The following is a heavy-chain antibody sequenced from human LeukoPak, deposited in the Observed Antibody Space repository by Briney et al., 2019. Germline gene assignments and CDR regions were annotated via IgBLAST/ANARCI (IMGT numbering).Heavy chain of an antibody. CDR1: GFSVNNNY. J-gene: IGHJ5*02. CDR2: IYSGDTT. CDR3: VREFYGP. Sequence: GGSLRLSCTASGFSVNNNYISWARQAPGRGLEWVSVIYSGDTTFYADSVKDRFTISRDNSKNTVYLQMNNLRGEDTAMYYCVREFYGPWGQGTLVTVSS. D-gene: IGHD4-17*01. V-gene: IGHV3-66*01.